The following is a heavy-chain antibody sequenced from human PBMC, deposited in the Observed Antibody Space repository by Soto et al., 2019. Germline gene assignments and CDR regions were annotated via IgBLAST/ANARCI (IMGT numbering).Heavy chain of an antibody. V-gene: IGHV4-30-2*01. Sequence: QLQLQESGSGLVKPSQTLSLTCAVSGGSISSGGYSWSWIRQPPGKGLEWIGYIYHSGSTFYNPSPKSRVTISVDRSKNQCSLKLSSVTAADTAVPYCARDEGYGDFHHGGQGTLVSVSS. CDR2: IYHSGST. CDR3: ARDEGYGDFHH. D-gene: IGHD4-17*01. J-gene: IGHJ1*01. CDR1: GGSISSGGYS.